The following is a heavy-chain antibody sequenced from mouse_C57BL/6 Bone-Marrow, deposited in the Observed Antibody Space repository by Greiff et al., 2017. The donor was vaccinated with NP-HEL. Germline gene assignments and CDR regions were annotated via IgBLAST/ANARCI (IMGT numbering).Heavy chain of an antibody. CDR3: ARKRGSSGGFAY. CDR2: IHPNSGST. V-gene: IGHV1-64*01. Sequence: VQLQQPGAELVKPGASVKLSCKASGYTFTSYWMHWVKQRPGQGLEWIGMIHPNSGSTNYNEKFKSKATLTVDKSSSTAYLQLSSLTSEDSAVYYCARKRGSSGGFAYWGQGTLVTVSA. CDR1: GYTFTSYW. J-gene: IGHJ3*01. D-gene: IGHD3-2*02.